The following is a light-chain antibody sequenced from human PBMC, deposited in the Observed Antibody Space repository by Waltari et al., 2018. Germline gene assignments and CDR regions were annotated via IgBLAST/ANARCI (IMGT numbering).Light chain of an antibody. Sequence: EIQMTQSPSSLSASVGDRVTITCRASQSISSYLNWYQQKPGKAPKLLIYAASSLQSGVPSRFSCSGSGTDFTLTISSLQPEDFATYYCQQSYSTPCTFGQGTKLEIK. V-gene: IGKV1-39*01. CDR3: QQSYSTPCT. CDR1: QSISSY. CDR2: AAS. J-gene: IGKJ2*02.